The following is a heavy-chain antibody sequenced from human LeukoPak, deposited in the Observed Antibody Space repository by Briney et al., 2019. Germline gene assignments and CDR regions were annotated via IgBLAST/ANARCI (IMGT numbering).Heavy chain of an antibody. Sequence: GGSLRLSCAASGFTVSSNYMSWVRQAPGKGLEWVGRIKSKTDGGTTDYAAPVKGRFTISRDDSKNTLYLQMNSLKTEDTAVYYCTTDLRGEVPAALDAFDIWGQGTMVTVSS. CDR2: IKSKTDGGTT. D-gene: IGHD2-2*01. CDR3: TTDLRGEVPAALDAFDI. J-gene: IGHJ3*02. CDR1: GFTVSSNY. V-gene: IGHV3-15*01.